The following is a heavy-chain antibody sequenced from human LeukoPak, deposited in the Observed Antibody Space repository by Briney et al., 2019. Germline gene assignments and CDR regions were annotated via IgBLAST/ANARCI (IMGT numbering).Heavy chain of an antibody. CDR1: GCTLTELS. Sequence: ASVKVSCKVSGCTLTELSMHWVRQAPGKGLEWMGGFDPEDGETIYAQKFQGRVTMTEDTSTDTAYMELSSLRSEDTAVYYCVTDDYVWGSYRSIDYWGQGTLVTVSS. CDR3: VTDDYVWGSYRSIDY. V-gene: IGHV1-24*01. J-gene: IGHJ4*02. CDR2: FDPEDGET. D-gene: IGHD3-16*02.